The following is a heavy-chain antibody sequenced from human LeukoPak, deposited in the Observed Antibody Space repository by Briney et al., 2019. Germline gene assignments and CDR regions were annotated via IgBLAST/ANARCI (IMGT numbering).Heavy chain of an antibody. J-gene: IGHJ6*02. V-gene: IGHV1-3*04. D-gene: IGHD2/OR15-2a*01. CDR1: GYTFTNYA. CDR2: INTDNGNR. CDR3: ARDKALTTSYGMDV. Sequence: ASVKVSCKASGYTFTNYAIHWVRQAPGQCLEWMGWINTDNGNRKYAQKFQGRVTITSDTSANTVNMELTSLRSEDTAVYFCARDKALTTSYGMDVWGQGTTVTVSS.